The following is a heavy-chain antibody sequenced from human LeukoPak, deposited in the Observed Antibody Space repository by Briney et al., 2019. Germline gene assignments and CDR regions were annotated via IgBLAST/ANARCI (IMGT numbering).Heavy chain of an antibody. J-gene: IGHJ6*02. D-gene: IGHD3-9*01. CDR2: ISSSSSYI. V-gene: IGHV3-21*01. CDR3: ARDGDILTGYKDYYYYGMDV. Sequence: GGSLRLSCAASGFTFSSYSMNWVRQAPGKGLEWVSSISSSSSYIYYAGSVKDRFTISRDNAKNSLYLQMNSLRAEDTAVYYCARDGDILTGYKDYYYYGMDVWGQGTTVTVSS. CDR1: GFTFSSYS.